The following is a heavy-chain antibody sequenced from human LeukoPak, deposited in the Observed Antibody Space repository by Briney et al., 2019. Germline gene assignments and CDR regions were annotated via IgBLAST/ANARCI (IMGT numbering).Heavy chain of an antibody. CDR2: IKQDGSEK. D-gene: IGHD3-16*02. CDR1: GFTFSSDW. V-gene: IGHV3-7*01. CDR3: ARVGGRYSPLGY. Sequence: PGGSLRLSCAASGFTFSSDWMSWVREAPGKGREGVANIKQDGSEKYYVDSVKGRFNISRDNAKNSLYLQMISLRAEDTAVYYCARVGGRYSPLGYWGQGTLVTVSS. J-gene: IGHJ4*02.